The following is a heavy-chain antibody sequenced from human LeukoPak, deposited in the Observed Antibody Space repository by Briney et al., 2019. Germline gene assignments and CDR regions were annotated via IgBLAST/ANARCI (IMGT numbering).Heavy chain of an antibody. CDR2: IYYGGTT. J-gene: IGHJ6*03. Sequence: PSQTLSLTCTVSGGSVSSGDSYWSWIRRHPGKGLEWIGNIYYGGTTYYNPSLRSRITISIDTSKIQFSLRLTSVTAADTAIYYCARGPRSNTYYYYFYIDVWGKGTTVTVSS. CDR1: GGSVSSGDSY. CDR3: ARGPRSNTYYYYFYIDV. V-gene: IGHV4-31*03.